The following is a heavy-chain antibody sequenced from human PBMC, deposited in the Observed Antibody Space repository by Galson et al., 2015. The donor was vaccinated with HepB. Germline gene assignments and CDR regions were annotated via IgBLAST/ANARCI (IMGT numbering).Heavy chain of an antibody. CDR3: ARGPSGDPNHWFDP. CDR2: IIPIFGTA. CDR1: GGTFSSYA. D-gene: IGHD4-17*01. Sequence: SVKVSCKASGGTFSSYAISWVRQAPGQGLEWMGGIIPIFGTANYAQKFQGRVTITADESTSTAYMELSSLRSEDTAVYYCARGPSGDPNHWFDPWGQGTLVTVSS. J-gene: IGHJ5*02. V-gene: IGHV1-69*13.